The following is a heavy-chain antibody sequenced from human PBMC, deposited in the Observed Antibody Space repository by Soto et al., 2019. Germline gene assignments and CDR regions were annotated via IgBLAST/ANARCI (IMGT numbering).Heavy chain of an antibody. CDR2: VNPDGGAT. V-gene: IGHV1-46*01. D-gene: IGHD1-1*01. CDR3: ARGRRYTC. J-gene: IGHJ4*02. CDR1: GYTFSNYY. Sequence: QVRLLQSGAEVKKPGASVKISCKTSGYTFSNYYMTWVRQAPGQGLEWMGKVNPDGGATTYAQNFQGRVTITSDASTGTVYMELSSLTSDDTAVYYCARGRRYTCWGQGTLVSVSS.